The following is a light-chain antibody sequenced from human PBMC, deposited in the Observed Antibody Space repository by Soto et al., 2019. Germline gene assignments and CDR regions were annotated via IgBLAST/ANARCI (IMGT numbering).Light chain of an antibody. Sequence: SVLTQPPSVSGAPGQRVTISCTGSSSNIGAGYDVNWYQQLPGTAPKLLIFGDSNRPSGVPDRFSGSKSGTSASLAITGLQAADEADYYCQSSDSRLSGSDVFGTGTKLTVL. J-gene: IGLJ1*01. CDR1: SSNIGAGYD. V-gene: IGLV1-40*01. CDR3: QSSDSRLSGSDV. CDR2: GDS.